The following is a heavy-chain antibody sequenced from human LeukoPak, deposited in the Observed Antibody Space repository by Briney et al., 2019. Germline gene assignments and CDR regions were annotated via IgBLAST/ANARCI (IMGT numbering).Heavy chain of an antibody. Sequence: SETLSLTCTVSGGSIDSSSHYWVWIRQPPGKGLEWIGEIYHSGSTNYNPSLKSRVTISVDKSKNQFSLKLSSVTAADTAVYYCARGDGSCTGTSCYEIDYWGQGTLVTVSS. D-gene: IGHD2-2*01. J-gene: IGHJ4*02. V-gene: IGHV4-39*07. CDR2: IYHSGST. CDR3: ARGDGSCTGTSCYEIDY. CDR1: GGSIDSSSHY.